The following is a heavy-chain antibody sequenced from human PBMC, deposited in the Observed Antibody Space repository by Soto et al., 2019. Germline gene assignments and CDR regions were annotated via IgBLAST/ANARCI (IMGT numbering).Heavy chain of an antibody. Sequence: QVQLQESGPGLVKPWETLSLTCSVSGGSISGHYWSWVRQTPGKGLEWIGYIYYSGSTNYNPSLKSRVTISVDTSKNQFSLRLTSVTAADTAVYYCARGPYYDLIWNYYYMDVWGKGTTVTVSS. CDR3: ARGPYYDLIWNYYYMDV. D-gene: IGHD3-16*01. J-gene: IGHJ6*03. CDR2: IYYSGST. V-gene: IGHV4-59*08. CDR1: GGSISGHY.